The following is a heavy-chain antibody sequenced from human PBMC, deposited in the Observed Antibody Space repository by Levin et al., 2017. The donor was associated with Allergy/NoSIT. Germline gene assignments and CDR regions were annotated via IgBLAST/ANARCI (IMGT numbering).Heavy chain of an antibody. D-gene: IGHD4-11*01. CDR3: AREAVDYSGSDGYNYYGLDV. V-gene: IGHV1-69*13. J-gene: IGHJ6*02. Sequence: VASVKVSCKASGGTFSRNGFCWVRQAPGQGLEWMGGIVPMFGQANYAQKFQGRVTITAEEITSTVYMELSSLRFEDTAVYFCAREAVDYSGSDGYNYYGLDVWGQGTTVTVSS. CDR1: GGTFSRNG. CDR2: IVPMFGQA.